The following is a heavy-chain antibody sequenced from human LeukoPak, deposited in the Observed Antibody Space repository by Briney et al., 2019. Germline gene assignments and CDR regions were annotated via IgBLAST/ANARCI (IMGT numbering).Heavy chain of an antibody. V-gene: IGHV3-7*01. D-gene: IGHD3-10*01. Sequence: PGGSLRLSCAASGFTFSSYWMSWVRQAPGKGLEWVANIKQDGSEKYYVDSVKGRFTISRDKAKNSLYLQMNSLRAEDTAVYYCARYGSGSYLYYFDYWGQGTLVTVSS. CDR3: ARYGSGSYLYYFDY. CDR1: GFTFSSYW. CDR2: IKQDGSEK. J-gene: IGHJ4*02.